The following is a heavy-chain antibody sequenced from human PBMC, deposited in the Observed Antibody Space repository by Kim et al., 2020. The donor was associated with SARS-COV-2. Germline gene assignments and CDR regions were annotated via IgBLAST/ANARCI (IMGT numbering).Heavy chain of an antibody. J-gene: IGHJ4*02. CDR2: ISGSTGIA. V-gene: IGHV3-23*01. CDR3: ARGGGSYIRLFYY. Sequence: GGSLRLSCAASGFTFSNYAMSWVRQAPGKGLEWVSIISGSTGIANYADSVRGRFTISRDRSKNTLNLQMNSLRVEDTAVYYCARGGGSYIRLFYYWGQGTLVTVSS. CDR1: GFTFSNYA. D-gene: IGHD3-3*01.